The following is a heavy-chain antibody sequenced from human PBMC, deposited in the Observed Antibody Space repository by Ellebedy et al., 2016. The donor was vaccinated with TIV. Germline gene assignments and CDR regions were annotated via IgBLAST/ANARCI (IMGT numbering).Heavy chain of an antibody. J-gene: IGHJ4*02. V-gene: IGHV1-69*01. CDR3: AIAVAGTSSTFDY. CDR1: GFTFSSYA. D-gene: IGHD6-19*01. CDR2: IIPIFGTA. Sequence: SGFTFSSYAISWVRQAPGQGLEWMGGIIPIFGTANYAQKFQGRVTITADESTSTAYMELSSLRSEDTAVYYCAIAVAGTSSTFDYWGQGTLVTVSS.